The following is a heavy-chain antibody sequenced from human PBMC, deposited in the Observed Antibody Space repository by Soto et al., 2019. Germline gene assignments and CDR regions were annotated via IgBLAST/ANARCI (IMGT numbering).Heavy chain of an antibody. CDR3: ARDSPALLYSWNYYYYYMDV. V-gene: IGHV6-1*01. J-gene: IGHJ6*03. Sequence: SQTLSLACAFSGDSVSSNSAAWNWIRQSPSRGLEWLGRTYYRSKWYNDYAVSVKSRIPINPDTSKNQFSLQLNSVTPEDTAVYYCARDSPALLYSWNYYYYYMDVWGKGTTVTVSS. CDR1: GDSVSSNSAA. CDR2: TYYRSKWYN. D-gene: IGHD1-20*01.